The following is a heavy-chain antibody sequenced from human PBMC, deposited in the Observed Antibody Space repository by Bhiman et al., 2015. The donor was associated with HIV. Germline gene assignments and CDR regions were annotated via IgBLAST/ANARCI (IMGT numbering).Heavy chain of an antibody. V-gene: IGHV3-48*03. CDR2: ISSSGSSI. J-gene: IGHJ4*02. D-gene: IGHD1-20*01. CDR1: GFTFSTYE. Sequence: EVQLVESGGGLVQPGGSLRLSCAASGFTFSTYEMNWVRQAPGKGLEWVSHISSSGSSISYADSVKGRFTISRDNAKNSLFLQMNSLRAEDTAIYYCARRFNWNFDYWGQGTLVTVSS. CDR3: ARRFNWNFDY.